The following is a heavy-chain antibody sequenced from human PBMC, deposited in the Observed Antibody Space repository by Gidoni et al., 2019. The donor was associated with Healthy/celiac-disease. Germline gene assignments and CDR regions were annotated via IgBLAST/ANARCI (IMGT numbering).Heavy chain of an antibody. V-gene: IGHV1-69*01. CDR1: TFSSYA. CDR2: IIPIFGTA. Sequence: TFSSYAISWVRQAPGQGLEWMGGIIPIFGTANYAQKFQGRVTITADESTSTAYMELSSLRSEDTAVYYCAKAAVAGRDYYYYYMDVWGKGTTVTVSS. J-gene: IGHJ6*03. D-gene: IGHD6-19*01. CDR3: AKAAVAGRDYYYYYMDV.